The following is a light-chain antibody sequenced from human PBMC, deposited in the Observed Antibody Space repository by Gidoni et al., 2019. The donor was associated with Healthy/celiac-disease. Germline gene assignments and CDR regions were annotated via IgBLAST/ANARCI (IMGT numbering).Light chain of an antibody. CDR2: GAS. CDR1: QSVSSN. V-gene: IGKV3-15*01. CDR3: QQYNNWPSLT. J-gene: IGKJ4*01. Sequence: EIVMTQSPATLSVSPGESATLTCRASQSVSSNLAWYQQKPGQAPRLLIYGASTRATGIPARFSGSGSGTAFTLTISSLQSEDFAVYYCQQYNNWPSLTFGGGTKVQIK.